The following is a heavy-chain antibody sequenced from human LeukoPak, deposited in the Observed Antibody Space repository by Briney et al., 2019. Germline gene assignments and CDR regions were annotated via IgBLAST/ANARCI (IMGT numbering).Heavy chain of an antibody. Sequence: GGSLRLSCAASGFTFSSYDMHWVRQAPGKGLEWVAVISYDGSNKYYADSVKGRFTISRDNSKNTLYLQMNSLRAEDTAVYYCAKDRAHYGGNSGFDYWGQGTLVTVSS. D-gene: IGHD4-23*01. CDR2: ISYDGSNK. CDR1: GFTFSSYD. J-gene: IGHJ4*02. V-gene: IGHV3-30*18. CDR3: AKDRAHYGGNSGFDY.